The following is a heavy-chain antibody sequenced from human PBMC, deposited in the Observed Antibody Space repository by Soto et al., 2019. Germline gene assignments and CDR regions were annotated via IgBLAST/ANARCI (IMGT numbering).Heavy chain of an antibody. J-gene: IGHJ6*02. CDR2: FDPEDGET. CDR1: GYTLTELS. Sequence: GASVKVSCKVSGYTLTELSMHWVRQAPGKGLEWMGGFDPEDGETIYAQKFQGRVTMTEDTSTDTAYMELSSLRSEDTAVYYCATRASVAAAGPYYYYGMDVWGQGTTVTV. V-gene: IGHV1-24*01. D-gene: IGHD6-13*01. CDR3: ATRASVAAAGPYYYYGMDV.